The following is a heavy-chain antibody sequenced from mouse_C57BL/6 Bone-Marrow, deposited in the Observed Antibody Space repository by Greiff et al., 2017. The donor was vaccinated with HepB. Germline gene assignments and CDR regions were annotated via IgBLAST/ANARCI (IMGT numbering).Heavy chain of an antibody. V-gene: IGHV1-69*01. D-gene: IGHD3-2*02. Sequence: QVQLKQPGAELVMPGASAKLSCKASGYTFTSYWMHWVKQRPGQGLEWIGEIDPSDSYTNYNQKFKGKSTLTVDKSSSTAYMQLSSLTSEDSAVYYCARWAAQATVRAMDYWGQGTSVTVSS. CDR2: IDPSDSYT. CDR3: ARWAAQATVRAMDY. J-gene: IGHJ4*01. CDR1: GYTFTSYW.